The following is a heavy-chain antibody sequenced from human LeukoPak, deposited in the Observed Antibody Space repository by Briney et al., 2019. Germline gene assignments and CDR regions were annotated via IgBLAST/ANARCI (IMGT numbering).Heavy chain of an antibody. D-gene: IGHD2-2*02. CDR3: AKDLPVYCSSTSCYTSGVDY. CDR1: GFPFSSFA. Sequence: GGSLRLSCAASGFPFSSFAMVWVRQAPGKGLEWVAFIRYDGSNKYYADSVKGRFTISRDNSKNTLYLQMNSLRAEDTAVYYCAKDLPVYCSSTSCYTSGVDYWGQGTLVTVSS. CDR2: IRYDGSNK. V-gene: IGHV3-30*02. J-gene: IGHJ4*02.